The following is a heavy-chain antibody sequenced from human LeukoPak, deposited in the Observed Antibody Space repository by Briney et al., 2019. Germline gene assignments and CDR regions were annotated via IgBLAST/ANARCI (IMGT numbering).Heavy chain of an antibody. J-gene: IGHJ4*02. CDR1: GFTFSSYV. CDR3: ARGGQSKYDSSGYLNYFDY. D-gene: IGHD3-22*01. V-gene: IGHV3-64*01. CDR2: ISSNGGST. Sequence: AGGSLRLSCAASGFTFSSYVMYWVRQAPGQGLEYVSSISSNGGSTYYANSVKGRFTISRDNSKNTLYLQMGSLRAEDMAVYYCARGGQSKYDSSGYLNYFDYWGQGTLSPSPQ.